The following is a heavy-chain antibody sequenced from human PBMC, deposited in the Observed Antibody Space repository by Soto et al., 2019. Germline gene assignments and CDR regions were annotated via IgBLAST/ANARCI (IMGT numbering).Heavy chain of an antibody. CDR3: AAGITMVRGVINKTWYFDL. J-gene: IGHJ2*01. CDR2: MNPNSGNT. Sequence: QVQLVQSGAEVKKPGASVKVSCKASGYTFTSYDINWVRQATGQGLEWMGWMNPNSGNTGYAQKFQGRVTMTRDTSIRTAYMELSSLRSEDTAVYYCAAGITMVRGVINKTWYFDLWGRGTLVTVSS. CDR1: GYTFTSYD. V-gene: IGHV1-8*01. D-gene: IGHD3-10*01.